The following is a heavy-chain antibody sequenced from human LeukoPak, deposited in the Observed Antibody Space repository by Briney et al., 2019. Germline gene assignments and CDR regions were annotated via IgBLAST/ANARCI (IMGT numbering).Heavy chain of an antibody. Sequence: GGSLRLSCAASGFTFSSYAMHWVRQAPGKGLEWVSIISFDGDNTYYADSVKGRFTISRDNSKNTLYLQMNSLRSGDTSVYYCAKDRRGALGTSGCFDHWGQGTLVTVSS. CDR3: AKDRRGALGTSGCFDH. J-gene: IGHJ4*02. CDR2: ISFDGDNT. V-gene: IGHV3-30-3*01. CDR1: GFTFSSYA. D-gene: IGHD2-2*01.